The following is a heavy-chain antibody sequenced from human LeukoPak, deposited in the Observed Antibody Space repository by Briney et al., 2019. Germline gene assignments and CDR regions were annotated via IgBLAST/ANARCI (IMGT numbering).Heavy chain of an antibody. CDR2: IKRDGSEK. CDR3: ARAGDFLEPEEDY. Sequence: GGSLRLSCAASGFTFSSYWMSWVRQAPGKGLEWVANIKRDGSEKYYVDSVKGRFTISRDNAKNSLYLQMNSLRAEDTAVYYCARAGDFLEPEEDYWGQGTLVTVSS. CDR1: GFTFSSYW. J-gene: IGHJ4*02. D-gene: IGHD3-3*01. V-gene: IGHV3-7*01.